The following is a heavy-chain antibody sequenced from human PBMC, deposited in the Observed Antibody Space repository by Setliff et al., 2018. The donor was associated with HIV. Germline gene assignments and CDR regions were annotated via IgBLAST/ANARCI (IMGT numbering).Heavy chain of an antibody. CDR3: ARQFLDWSNDYYSRYYMDV. V-gene: IGHV1-18*01. D-gene: IGHD3-3*01. CDR2: ISAYNGNT. Sequence: ASVKVSCEASGYTFTSYGISWVRQAPGQGLEWMGWISAYNGNTHYAQRLQGRVTMTTDTSTRTAYMELRSLRSDDTAVYYCARQFLDWSNDYYSRYYMDVWGKGTTVTVSS. J-gene: IGHJ6*03. CDR1: GYTFTSYG.